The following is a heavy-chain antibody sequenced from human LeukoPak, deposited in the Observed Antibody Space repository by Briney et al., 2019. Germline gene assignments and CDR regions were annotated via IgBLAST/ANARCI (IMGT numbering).Heavy chain of an antibody. CDR1: GGSISSYY. V-gene: IGHV4-59*01. CDR3: ARGVGSGYTDY. Sequence: SETLSLTCTVSGGSISSYYWSWIRQPPGKGLEWIGYIYSSGSTNYNPSLKSRVTISVDTSKNQFSLRLSSVTAADTAVYYCARGVGSGYTDYWGQGTLVTVSS. CDR2: IYSSGST. D-gene: IGHD3-22*01. J-gene: IGHJ4*02.